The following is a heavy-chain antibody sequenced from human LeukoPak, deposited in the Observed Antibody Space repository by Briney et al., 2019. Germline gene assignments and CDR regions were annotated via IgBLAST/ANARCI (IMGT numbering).Heavy chain of an antibody. CDR2: IIPIFGTA. V-gene: IGHV1-69*13. CDR3: ARLVNYYDSSGYYTPYFDY. J-gene: IGHJ4*02. Sequence: ASVKVSCKASGGTFSSYAISWVRQAPGQGLEWMGGIIPIFGTANYAQKFQGRVTITADESTSTAYMELSSLRSEDTAVYYCARLVNYYDSSGYYTPYFDYWGQGTLVTVSS. CDR1: GGTFSSYA. D-gene: IGHD3-22*01.